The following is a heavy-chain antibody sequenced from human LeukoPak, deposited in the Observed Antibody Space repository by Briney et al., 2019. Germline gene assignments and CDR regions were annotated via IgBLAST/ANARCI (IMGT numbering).Heavy chain of an antibody. CDR2: MGRNDDTA. CDR3: ARGGSGWPIYFDY. Sequence: PGGSLRLSCAASGFTFSRHAMSWVRQAPGKGLEWVSTMGRNDDTAYYADSVKGRFTISRDNAKNSLYLQMNSLRAEDTAVYYCARGGSGWPIYFDYWGQGTLVTVSS. V-gene: IGHV3-23*01. D-gene: IGHD6-19*01. J-gene: IGHJ4*02. CDR1: GFTFSRHA.